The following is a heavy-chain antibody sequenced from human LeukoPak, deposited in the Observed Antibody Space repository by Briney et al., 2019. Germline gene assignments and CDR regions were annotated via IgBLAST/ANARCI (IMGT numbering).Heavy chain of an antibody. CDR2: IYYSGST. D-gene: IGHD1-1*01. CDR3: ARDTEVQNAFDY. CDR1: GGSISSYY. V-gene: IGHV4-59*12. J-gene: IGHJ4*02. Sequence: PSETLSLTCTVSGGSISSYYWSWIRQPPGKGLEWIGYIYYSGSTNYNPSLKSRVTMSVDTSKNQFSLKLSSVTAADTAVYYCARDTEVQNAFDYWGQGTLVTVSS.